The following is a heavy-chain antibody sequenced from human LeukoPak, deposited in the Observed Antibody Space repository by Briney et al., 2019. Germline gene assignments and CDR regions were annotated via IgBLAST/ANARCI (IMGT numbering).Heavy chain of an antibody. CDR1: GFTFSSYG. V-gene: IGHV3-30*18. CDR2: ISYDGSNK. J-gene: IGHJ6*03. CDR3: AKCGSGSYWIRLVLYYYYYMDV. D-gene: IGHD3-10*01. Sequence: GGSLRLSCAASGFTFSSYGMHWVRQAPGKGLEWVAVISYDGSNKYYADSVKGRFTISRDNSKNTLYLQMNSLRAEDTAVYYCAKCGSGSYWIRLVLYYYYYMDVWGKGTTVTVSS.